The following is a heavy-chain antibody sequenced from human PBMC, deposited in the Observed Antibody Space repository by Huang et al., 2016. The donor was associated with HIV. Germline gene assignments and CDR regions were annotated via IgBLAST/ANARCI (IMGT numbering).Heavy chain of an antibody. CDR3: ARDLVFGSTTNDY. J-gene: IGHJ4*02. D-gene: IGHD2-2*01. V-gene: IGHV3-53*01. Sequence: EVQLVESGGGLIQPGGSLRLSCVASGFTVSDSYMSWVRQAPGKGLEWVSVIYSDGRTFYADSVKGRLTISRDNSKNTLYLQRNSLRPEDTAIYYCARDLVFGSTTNDYWGQGTLVTVSS. CDR1: GFTVSDSY. CDR2: IYSDGRT.